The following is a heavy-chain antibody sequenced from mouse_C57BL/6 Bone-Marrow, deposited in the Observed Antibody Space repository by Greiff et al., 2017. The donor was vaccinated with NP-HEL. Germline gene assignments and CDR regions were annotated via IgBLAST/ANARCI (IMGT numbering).Heavy chain of an antibody. CDR3: ARNVYYGSSYNAMDY. Sequence: VMLVESGPGLVQPSQSLSITCTVSGFSLTSYGVHWVRQSPGKGLEWLGVIWSGGSTDYNAAFISRLSISKDNSKSQVFFKMNSLQADDTAIYYCARNVYYGSSYNAMDYWGQGTSVTVSS. CDR1: GFSLTSYG. D-gene: IGHD1-1*01. J-gene: IGHJ4*01. V-gene: IGHV2-2*01. CDR2: IWSGGST.